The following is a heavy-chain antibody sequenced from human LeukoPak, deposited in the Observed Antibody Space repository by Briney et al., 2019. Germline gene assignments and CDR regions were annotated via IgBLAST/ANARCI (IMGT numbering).Heavy chain of an antibody. J-gene: IGHJ3*02. V-gene: IGHV3-53*01. CDR3: AREGDGYSLTNAFDI. Sequence: GGSLRLSCAASGFTFSSYAMGWVRQAPGKGLEWVSVIYSGGSTYYADSVKGRFTISRDNSKNTLYLQMNSLRAEDTAVYYCAREGDGYSLTNAFDIWGQGTMVTVSS. CDR2: IYSGGST. CDR1: GFTFSSYA. D-gene: IGHD5-24*01.